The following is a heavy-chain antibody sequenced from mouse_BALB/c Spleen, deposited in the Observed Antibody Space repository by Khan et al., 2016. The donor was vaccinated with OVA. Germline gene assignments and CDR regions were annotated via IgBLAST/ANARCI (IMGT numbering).Heavy chain of an antibody. V-gene: IGHV5-6*01. CDR3: ASYLTGSFAY. D-gene: IGHD4-1*01. CDR1: GFTFSAYS. CDR2: ISSGADYT. J-gene: IGHJ3*01. Sequence: EVELVESGGDLVKPGGSLKLSCAASGFTFSAYSMSWVRQTPDKRLEWVATISSGADYTYYPDGVKVRFTISRDNAKNTLYLQMSSLKSEDTAVYYCASYLTGSFAYWGQGTLVNVSA.